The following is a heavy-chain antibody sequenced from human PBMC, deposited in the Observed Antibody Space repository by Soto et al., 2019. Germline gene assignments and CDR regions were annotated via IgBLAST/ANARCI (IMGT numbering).Heavy chain of an antibody. V-gene: IGHV4-34*01. CDR1: GGSFSGYY. CDR2: INHSGGT. CDR3: ASSPEYYYDSSGYYYWVGDDAFDI. J-gene: IGHJ3*02. D-gene: IGHD3-22*01. Sequence: SETLSLTCAVYGGSFSGYYWSWIRQPPGKGLEWIGEINHSGGTNYNPSLKSRVTISVDTSKNQFSLKLSSVTAADTAVYYCASSPEYYYDSSGYYYWVGDDAFDIWGQGTMVTVSS.